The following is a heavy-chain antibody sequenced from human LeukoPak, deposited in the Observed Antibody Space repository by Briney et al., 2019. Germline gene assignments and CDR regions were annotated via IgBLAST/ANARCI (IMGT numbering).Heavy chain of an antibody. CDR1: GFTFSSYW. CDR3: ARDTASIFYYYYAMDV. J-gene: IGHJ6*02. CDR2: INHNGNVN. D-gene: IGHD2/OR15-2a*01. Sequence: GGSLRLSCAASGFTFSSYWMNWARQAPGKGLEWVASINHNGNVNYYVDSVKGRFTISRDNAKNSLYLQMSSLRAEDTAVYYCARDTASIFYYYYAMDVWGQGTTVTVSS. V-gene: IGHV3-7*03.